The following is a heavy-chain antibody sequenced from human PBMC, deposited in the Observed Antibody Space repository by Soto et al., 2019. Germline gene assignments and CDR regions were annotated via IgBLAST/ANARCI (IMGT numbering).Heavy chain of an antibody. Sequence: SETLSLTCTVSGGSISSGGYYWSWIRQHPGKGLEWIGYIYYSGSTYYNPSLKSRVTKSVDTSKKQFSLKLSSVTAADKAVYYFGRGVYILTGYYSYYGMAVGGKGPTFPVS. CDR3: GRGVYILTGYYSYYGMAV. CDR2: IYYSGST. D-gene: IGHD3-9*01. V-gene: IGHV4-31*03. CDR1: GGSISSGGYY. J-gene: IGHJ6*04.